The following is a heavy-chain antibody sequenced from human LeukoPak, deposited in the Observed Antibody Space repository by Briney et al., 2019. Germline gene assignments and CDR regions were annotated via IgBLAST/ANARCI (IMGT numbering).Heavy chain of an antibody. CDR1: GFTFSNYW. J-gene: IGHJ5*02. V-gene: IGHV4-34*01. CDR3: ARAPAYWSYSDSSYWFDP. Sequence: PGGSLRLSCAASGFTFSNYWMTWVRQAPGKGLEWIGEINHSGSTNYNPSLKSRVTISVDTSKNQFSLKLSSVTAADTAVYYCARAPAYWSYSDSSYWFDPWGQGTLVTVSS. CDR2: INHSGST. D-gene: IGHD1-26*01.